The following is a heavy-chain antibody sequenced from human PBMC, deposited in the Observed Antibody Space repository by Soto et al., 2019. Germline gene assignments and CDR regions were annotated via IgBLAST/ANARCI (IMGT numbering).Heavy chain of an antibody. V-gene: IGHV1-3*01. CDR2: INAGNGNT. J-gene: IGHJ4*02. Sequence: ASVKVSCEASGYTFTRYAMHWVRQAPGQRLEWMGWINAGNGNTKYSQKFQDRVTITRDTSASTAYMELSSLRSEDTAVYYCARVGTYYDSFDYWGQGTLVTVSS. CDR1: GYTFTRYA. D-gene: IGHD3-22*01. CDR3: ARVGTYYDSFDY.